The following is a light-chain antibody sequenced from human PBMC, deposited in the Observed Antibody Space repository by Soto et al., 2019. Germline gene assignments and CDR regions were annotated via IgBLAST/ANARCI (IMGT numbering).Light chain of an antibody. CDR3: QQYNSIRWT. CDR1: QSISSW. J-gene: IGKJ1*01. Sequence: DIQMTQSPSTLSASVGDRVTITCRASQSISSWLAWYQQKPGKAPKLLIYDASSLESGVPSRFSGSGSGTVFTLTISSLQPDDFATYYCQQYNSIRWTFGQGTKVEIK. V-gene: IGKV1-5*01. CDR2: DAS.